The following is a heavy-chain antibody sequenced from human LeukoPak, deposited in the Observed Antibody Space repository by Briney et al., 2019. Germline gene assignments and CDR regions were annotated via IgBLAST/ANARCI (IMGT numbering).Heavy chain of an antibody. CDR2: IYYSGST. CDR1: GGSISSSTYY. V-gene: IGHV4-39*01. D-gene: IGHD3-9*01. J-gene: IGHJ4*02. Sequence: SETLSLTCTVAGGSISSSTYYWGWIRQPPGKGLEWIGSIYYSGSTYYNPSLKSRVTISVDTSKNQFSLKLSSVTAADTAVYYCASAYGDILTGYAIDYWGQGTLVTVSS. CDR3: ASAYGDILTGYAIDY.